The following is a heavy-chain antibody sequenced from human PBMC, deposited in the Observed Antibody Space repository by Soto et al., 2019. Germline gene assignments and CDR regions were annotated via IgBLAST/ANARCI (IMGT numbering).Heavy chain of an antibody. CDR1: GFTFSDHF. Sequence: EVQLVESGGGLVQPGGSLRLSCAVSGFTFSDHFRDWVRQPPGKGLEWSARSRNKANGYTTVYPASVKGRFTISRDESETLIYLQMDSLKPEDTAVYLCARGHLSFEYWGQGTLGTDS. CDR3: ARGHLSFEY. V-gene: IGHV3-72*01. J-gene: IGHJ4*02. CDR2: SRNKANGYTT. D-gene: IGHD3-16*02.